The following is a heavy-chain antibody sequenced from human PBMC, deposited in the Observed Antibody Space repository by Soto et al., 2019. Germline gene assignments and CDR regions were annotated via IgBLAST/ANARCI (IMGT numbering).Heavy chain of an antibody. CDR2: VYSRGST. CDR3: ARTSPTVTRVSSGFDP. Sequence: QLQESGPGLVEPSETLSLTCTVPNGSISGYYWSWIRQPAGKGLEWIRRVYSRGSTYYNPSLTTRVTMSVDTSNNHFSLRLTAVTAADTAIYYCARTSPTVTRVSSGFDPWGPGTLVTVSS. D-gene: IGHD4-17*01. J-gene: IGHJ5*02. V-gene: IGHV4-4*07. CDR1: NGSISGYY.